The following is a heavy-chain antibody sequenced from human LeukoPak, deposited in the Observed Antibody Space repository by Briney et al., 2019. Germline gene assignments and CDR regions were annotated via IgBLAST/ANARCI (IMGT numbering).Heavy chain of an antibody. CDR2: ISGSGGST. CDR3: ARDYSSSWYDYYYYGMDV. D-gene: IGHD6-13*01. V-gene: IGHV3-23*01. CDR1: GFTFSSYA. Sequence: GGSLRLSCAASGFTFSSYAMSWVRQAPGKGLEWVSAISGSGGSTYYADSVKGRFTISRDNSKNTLYLQMNGLRAEDTAVYYCARDYSSSWYDYYYYGMDVWGQGTTVTVSS. J-gene: IGHJ6*02.